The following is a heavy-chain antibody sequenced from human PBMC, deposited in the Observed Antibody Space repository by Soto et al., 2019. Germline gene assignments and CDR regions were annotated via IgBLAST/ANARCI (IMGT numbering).Heavy chain of an antibody. Sequence: PGGSLRLSCTVSGFTFNNYGINWVRQAPGKGLEWVSSVSKSGYAYYSDSVKGRFTISRDNAKNSVSLQMNSVRVEDTAVYYCAREDSIIIPAVSDFWGQGTLVTVSS. CDR3: AREDSIIIPAVSDF. D-gene: IGHD3-22*01. CDR2: VSKSGYA. J-gene: IGHJ4*02. V-gene: IGHV3-21*01. CDR1: GFTFNNYG.